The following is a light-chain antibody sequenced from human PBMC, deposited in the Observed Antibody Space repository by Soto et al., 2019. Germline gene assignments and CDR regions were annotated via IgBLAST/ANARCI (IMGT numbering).Light chain of an antibody. CDR2: DTS. V-gene: IGKV3-15*01. Sequence: EIVITQSPATLSVSPGERATLSCRASQSISSKLAWYQHRPGQAPRLLIYDTSTRAAVIPARFTGRGSGTDFTLTISSRQSEDFAEYDGQQYNTVSSMRVGQLTRLENK. CDR3: QQYNTVSSMR. CDR1: QSISSK. J-gene: IGKJ5*01.